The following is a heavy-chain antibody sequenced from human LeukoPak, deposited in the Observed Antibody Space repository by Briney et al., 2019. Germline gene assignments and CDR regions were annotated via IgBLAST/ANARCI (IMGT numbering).Heavy chain of an antibody. Sequence: SETLSLTCAVYGGSFSGYYWSWIRQPPGKGLEWIGEINHSGSTNSNPSLKSRVTISVDTSKNQFSLKLSSVTAADTAVYYCARGHDSSGWYFDYWGQGTLVTVSS. V-gene: IGHV4-34*01. CDR2: INHSGST. D-gene: IGHD6-19*01. J-gene: IGHJ4*02. CDR3: ARGHDSSGWYFDY. CDR1: GGSFSGYY.